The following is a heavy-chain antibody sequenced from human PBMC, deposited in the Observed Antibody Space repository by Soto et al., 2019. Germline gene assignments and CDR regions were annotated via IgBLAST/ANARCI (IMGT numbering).Heavy chain of an antibody. J-gene: IGHJ6*02. CDR3: ARDRDGYNYYYVMDV. D-gene: IGHD5-12*01. V-gene: IGHV3-30-3*01. Sequence: QVQLVESGGGVVQPGRSLRLSCAASGFTFSSYVIHWVRQAPGKGLEWVAVISYDGSNKYYADSVKGRFTISKDNSKNTLYLQMNSLRAEDTPVYYCARDRDGYNYYYVMDVWGQGTTVTVSS. CDR1: GFTFSSYV. CDR2: ISYDGSNK.